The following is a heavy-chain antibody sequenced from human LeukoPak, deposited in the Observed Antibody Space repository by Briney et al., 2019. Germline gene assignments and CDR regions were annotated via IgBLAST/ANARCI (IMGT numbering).Heavy chain of an antibody. CDR3: ARVRITMIVGENDAFDI. CDR2: INHSGST. D-gene: IGHD3-22*01. V-gene: IGHV4-34*01. CDR1: GGSFSGYY. J-gene: IGHJ3*02. Sequence: SETLSLTCAVYGGSFSGYYWSWIRQPPGKGLEWIGEINHSGSTNYNPSLKSRVTISVDTSKNQFSLKLSSVTAADTAVYYCARVRITMIVGENDAFDIWGQGTMVTVSS.